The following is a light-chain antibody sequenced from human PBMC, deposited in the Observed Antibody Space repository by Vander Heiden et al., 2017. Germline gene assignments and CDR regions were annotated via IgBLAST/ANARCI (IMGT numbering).Light chain of an antibody. Sequence: EIVLTQSPGTLSLSPGDRATLSCRASQSSTYLAWYQQKPGQAPRLLIYDVSRRVNGTPDRFSDSGSGTDFSLTISRLEPEDFAVYYWQQDSRSQTFGQGTKMEIK. CDR2: DVS. V-gene: IGKV3-20*01. CDR3: QQDSRSQT. J-gene: IGKJ2*01. CDR1: QSSTY.